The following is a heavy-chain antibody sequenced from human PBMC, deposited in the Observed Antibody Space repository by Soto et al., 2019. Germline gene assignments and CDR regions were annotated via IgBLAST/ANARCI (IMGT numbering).Heavy chain of an antibody. CDR1: GGTFSSYA. Sequence: QVQLVQSGAEVKKPGSSVKVSCKASGGTFSSYAFSWVRQAPGQGLEWMGGIIPIFGTANYAQKFQGRVTITAAESPSTAYMELSSLRSDDPAVYYCARVRVRFLEWLGSEGWGQGTLVTVSS. CDR3: ARVRVRFLEWLGSEG. D-gene: IGHD3-3*01. J-gene: IGHJ4*02. CDR2: IIPIFGTA. V-gene: IGHV1-69*12.